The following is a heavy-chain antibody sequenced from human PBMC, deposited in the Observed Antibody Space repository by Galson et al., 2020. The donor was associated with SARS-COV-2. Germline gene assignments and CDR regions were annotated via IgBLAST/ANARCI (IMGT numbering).Heavy chain of an antibody. D-gene: IGHD6-13*01. V-gene: IGHV3-23*01. CDR3: AKRLYSSSQAETGGMDV. CDR1: GFTFSSYA. J-gene: IGHJ6*02. Sequence: GESLKFSCAASGFTFSSYAMNWVRQAPGEGLEWVSAISGSGDTTHYAGSVKGRFTISRDNSKNTLYMQMNSVRAEDTAVYYCAKRLYSSSQAETGGMDVWGQGATVTVSS. CDR2: ISGSGDTT.